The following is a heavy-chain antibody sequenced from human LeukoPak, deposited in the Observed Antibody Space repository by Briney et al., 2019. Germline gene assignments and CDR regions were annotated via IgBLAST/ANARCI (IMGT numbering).Heavy chain of an antibody. V-gene: IGHV1-18*01. D-gene: IGHD3-10*01. CDR3: ARPGYYGSGNYYGFDY. J-gene: IGHJ4*02. Sequence: GASVKVSCKASGYTFTSYGISWVRQAPGQGLEWMGWISAYNGNTNYAQKLQGRVTMTTDTSTSTAYMELRSLRSDDTAVYYCARPGYYGSGNYYGFDYWGQGTLVTVSS. CDR2: ISAYNGNT. CDR1: GYTFTSYG.